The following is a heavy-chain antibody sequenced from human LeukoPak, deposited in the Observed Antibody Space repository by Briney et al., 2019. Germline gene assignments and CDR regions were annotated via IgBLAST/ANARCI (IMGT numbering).Heavy chain of an antibody. CDR1: GYTFTSYG. CDR2: ISAHNGNT. V-gene: IGHV1-18*01. D-gene: IGHD6-19*01. J-gene: IGHJ4*02. Sequence: ASVKVSCKASGYTFTSYGISWVRQAPGQGLEWMGWISAHNGNTNYAQKLQGRVTMTTDTSTSTAYMELRSLRSDDTAVYYCARDSGYSSGWYLRIFDYWGQGTLVTVSS. CDR3: ARDSGYSSGWYLRIFDY.